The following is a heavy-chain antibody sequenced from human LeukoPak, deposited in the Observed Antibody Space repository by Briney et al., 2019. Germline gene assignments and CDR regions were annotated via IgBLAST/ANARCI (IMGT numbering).Heavy chain of an antibody. J-gene: IGHJ5*02. D-gene: IGHD4-11*01. CDR3: AKDRPELRDNYSDYLGGFDP. Sequence: ASVKVSCKASGHTFTSYYMHWVRQAPGQGLEWMGRIIPIFGTANYAQKFQGRVSIVADESTSTAYMELSSLRSEDTAVYYCAKDRPELRDNYSDYLGGFDPWGQGTLVTVSS. V-gene: IGHV1-69*13. CDR1: GHTFTSYY. CDR2: IIPIFGTA.